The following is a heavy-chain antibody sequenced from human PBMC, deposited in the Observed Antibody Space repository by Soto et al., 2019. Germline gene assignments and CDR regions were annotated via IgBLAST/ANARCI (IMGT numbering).Heavy chain of an antibody. CDR3: ARGYCSGGSCYRPFDY. Sequence: SVKVSCKASGGTFSSYAISWVRPAPGQGLEWMGGIIPIFGKANYAQKFQGRVTITADESTSTAYMELSSLRSEDTAVYYCARGYCSGGSCYRPFDYGGQGTLVTVSS. J-gene: IGHJ4*02. V-gene: IGHV1-69*13. D-gene: IGHD2-15*01. CDR2: IIPIFGKA. CDR1: GGTFSSYA.